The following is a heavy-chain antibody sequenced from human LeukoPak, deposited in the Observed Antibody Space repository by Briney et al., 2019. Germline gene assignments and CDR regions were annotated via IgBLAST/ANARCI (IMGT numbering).Heavy chain of an antibody. J-gene: IGHJ5*02. V-gene: IGHV4-4*07. CDR2: IYTSGST. CDR3: ARDRYGGAAGLKNWFDP. D-gene: IGHD6-13*01. Sequence: SETLSLTCTVSGGSISSYYWSWIRQPAGKGLEWIGRIYTSGSTNYNPSLKSRVTMSVDTSKNQFSLKLSSVTAADTAVYYCARDRYGGAAGLKNWFDPWGQGTLVTVSS. CDR1: GGSISSYY.